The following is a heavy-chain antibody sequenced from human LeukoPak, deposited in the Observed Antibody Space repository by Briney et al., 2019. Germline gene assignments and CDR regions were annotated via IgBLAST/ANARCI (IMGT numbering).Heavy chain of an antibody. CDR3: ARGRYGNYSYYFDY. CDR2: ISSSSATI. D-gene: IGHD4-11*01. J-gene: IGHJ4*02. CDR1: GFTFSSYS. Sequence: GGSLRLSCAASGFTFSSYSMNWVRQAPGKGLEWVSYISSSSATIYNADSVKGRFTISRDNAKNSLYLQMNSLRAEDTAVYYCARGRYGNYSYYFDYWGQGTLVTVSS. V-gene: IGHV3-48*01.